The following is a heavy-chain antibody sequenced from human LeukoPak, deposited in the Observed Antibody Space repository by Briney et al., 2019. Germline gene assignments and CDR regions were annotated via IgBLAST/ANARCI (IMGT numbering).Heavy chain of an antibody. CDR3: AKCYSNNWSGAFDI. CDR1: GFTFSNYV. CDR2: ISGSGSFA. D-gene: IGHD6-13*01. V-gene: IGHV3-23*01. J-gene: IGHJ3*02. Sequence: GGSLRLSCAASGFTFSNYVMSWVRQAPGKGLEWVSVISGSGSFAYYADSVKGRFTISRDNSKYTMYLQMNGLRAEDTAVYYCAKCYSNNWSGAFDIWGQGTMVTVSS.